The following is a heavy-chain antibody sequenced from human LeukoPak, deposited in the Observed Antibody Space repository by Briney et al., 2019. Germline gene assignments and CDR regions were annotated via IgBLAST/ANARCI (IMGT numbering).Heavy chain of an antibody. CDR1: GFTFSSYD. CDR2: ISYDGSNK. D-gene: IGHD3-3*01. J-gene: IGHJ5*02. CDR3: ARDPRDDFWSGDNWFDP. V-gene: IGHV3-30-3*01. Sequence: GRSLRLSCAASGFTFSSYDMHWVRQAPGKGLEWVAVISYDGSNKYYADSVKGRFTISRDNSKNTLYLQMNSLGAEDTAVYYCARDPRDDFWSGDNWFDPWGQGTLVTVSS.